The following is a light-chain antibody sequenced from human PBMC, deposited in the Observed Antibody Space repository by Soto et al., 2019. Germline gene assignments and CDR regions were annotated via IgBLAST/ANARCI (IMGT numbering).Light chain of an antibody. CDR2: AAS. Sequence: EIVLTQFPGTLSLSPGERATLSCRASQSVGRNYVAWYQQKPGQAPRVIIYAASNRASGIPDRFSGSGSGSDFTLTISRLEPEDFAVYYCQQYNNWWTFGQGTRVDIK. J-gene: IGKJ1*01. CDR1: QSVGRNY. V-gene: IGKV3-20*01. CDR3: QQYNNWWT.